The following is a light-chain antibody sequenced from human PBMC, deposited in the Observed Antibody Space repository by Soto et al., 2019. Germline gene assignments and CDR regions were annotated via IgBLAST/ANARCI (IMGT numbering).Light chain of an antibody. V-gene: IGKV3-11*01. CDR3: QQRSNWPAWT. CDR2: DAS. J-gene: IGKJ1*01. Sequence: EIVLTQSPATLSLSPGERATLSCRASLSVSSYLAWYQQKPGQAPRLLIYDASNRATGIPARFSGSGSGTDFTLTISSLGPEDFAVYYCQQRSNWPAWTVGQGTKVDIK. CDR1: LSVSSY.